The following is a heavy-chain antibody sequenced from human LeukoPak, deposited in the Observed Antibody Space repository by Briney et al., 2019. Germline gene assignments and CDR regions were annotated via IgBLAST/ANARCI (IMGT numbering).Heavy chain of an antibody. V-gene: IGHV3-23*01. CDR2: ISGSGGST. CDR1: GFTFSDYY. CDR3: AKGGLCGGDCYRHDAFDI. Sequence: GGSLRLSCAASGFTFSDYYMSWIRQAPGKGLEWVSAISGSGGSTYYADSVKGRFTISRDNSKNTLYLQMNSLRAEDTAVYYCAKGGLCGGDCYRHDAFDIWGQGTMVTVSS. D-gene: IGHD2-21*02. J-gene: IGHJ3*02.